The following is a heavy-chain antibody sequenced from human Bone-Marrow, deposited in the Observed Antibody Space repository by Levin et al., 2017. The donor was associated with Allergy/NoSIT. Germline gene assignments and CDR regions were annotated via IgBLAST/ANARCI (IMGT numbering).Heavy chain of an antibody. CDR3: ARDQAPDCITTACPVRQ. V-gene: IGHV1-2*02. J-gene: IGHJ4*02. CDR1: GYRFIGYY. D-gene: IGHD3-22*01. Sequence: HGESLKISCKASGYRFIGYYLQWFRQAPGQGLEWMGWINPNSGATEYAQKFQGRVTMTRDTSITTAYMEVSRLTFDDTAIYYCARDQAPDCITTACPVRQWGQGTLVTVSS. CDR2: INPNSGAT.